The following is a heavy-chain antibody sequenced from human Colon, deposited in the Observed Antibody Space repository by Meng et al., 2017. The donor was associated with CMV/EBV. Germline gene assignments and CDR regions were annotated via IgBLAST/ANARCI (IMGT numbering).Heavy chain of an antibody. V-gene: IGHV3-21*01. Sequence: GESLKISCSASGLNFSSYIFNWVRHVPGKGLEWVGSITGASDYIYVVASLRGRFTISRDNAQNSLSLQMNSLGAGDTAVYYCARVRDSKLYYGMDVWGQGTTVTVSS. CDR2: ITGASDYI. J-gene: IGHJ6*02. CDR3: ARVRDSKLYYGMDV. CDR1: GLNFSSYI. D-gene: IGHD2-15*01.